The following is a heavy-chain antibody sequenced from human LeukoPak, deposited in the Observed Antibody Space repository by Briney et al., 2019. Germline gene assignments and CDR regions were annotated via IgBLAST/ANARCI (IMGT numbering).Heavy chain of an antibody. J-gene: IGHJ2*01. D-gene: IGHD4-17*01. CDR1: GFTFDDYA. V-gene: IGHV3-9*01. Sequence: QPGGSLRLSCAASGFTFDDYAMHWVRQAPGKGLEWVSGISWNSGSIGYADSVKGRFTISRDNAKNSLYLQMNSLGAEDTALYYCTKDILATVTTDWYFDLWGRGTLVTVSS. CDR2: ISWNSGSI. CDR3: TKDILATVTTDWYFDL.